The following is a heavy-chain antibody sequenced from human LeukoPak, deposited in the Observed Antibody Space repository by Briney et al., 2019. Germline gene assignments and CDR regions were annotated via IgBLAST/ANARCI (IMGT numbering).Heavy chain of an antibody. CDR2: IYHSGST. CDR3: ARGISTSGIDF. D-gene: IGHD2-8*01. J-gene: IGHJ4*02. CDR1: GYSLSSNYY. Sequence: SETLSLTCTVSGYSLSSNYYWGWIRQPPGKSLEWIGSIYHSGSTYYNPSLKSRATISVDTSKNHFSLKLSSVTAADTPVYYCARGISTSGIDFWGLGTLVTVST. V-gene: IGHV4-38-2*02.